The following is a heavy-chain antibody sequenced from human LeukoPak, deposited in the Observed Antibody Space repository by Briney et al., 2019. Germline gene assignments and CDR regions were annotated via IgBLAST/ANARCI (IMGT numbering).Heavy chain of an antibody. D-gene: IGHD6-13*01. V-gene: IGHV4-34*01. CDR2: INHSGST. CDR3: ARGSGWSDY. Sequence: PSETLSLTCAVYGDSFSGYYWSWLRQPPGKALEWIGEINHSGSTNLNTSRKSRVTFTVDTFKNHLVLKLTFVTAADTAVYYCARGSGWSDYWGQGTLVTVSS. CDR1: GDSFSGYY. J-gene: IGHJ4*02.